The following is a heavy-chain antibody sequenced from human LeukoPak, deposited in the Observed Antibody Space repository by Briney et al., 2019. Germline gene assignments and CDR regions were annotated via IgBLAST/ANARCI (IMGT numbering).Heavy chain of an antibody. J-gene: IGHJ6*03. Sequence: TSETLSLTCTVSGVSISSYYWSWIRQPAGKGLEWIGRIYTSGSTNYNPSLKSRVTMSVDTSKNQFSLKLSSVTAADTAVYYCARGRYSYGSRYYYYMDVWGKGTTVTVSS. CDR3: ARGRYSYGSRYYYYMDV. CDR2: IYTSGST. CDR1: GVSISSYY. D-gene: IGHD5-18*01. V-gene: IGHV4-4*07.